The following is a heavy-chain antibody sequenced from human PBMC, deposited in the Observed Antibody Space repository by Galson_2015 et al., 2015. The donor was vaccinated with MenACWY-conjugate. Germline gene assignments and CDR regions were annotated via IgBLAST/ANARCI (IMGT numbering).Heavy chain of an antibody. J-gene: IGHJ6*02. V-gene: IGHV3-48*02. CDR3: ARGGRPHSNYVYYYGMDV. D-gene: IGHD4-11*01. CDR2: ISSSSSTI. Sequence: SLRLSCAASGFTFSSYSMNWVRQAPGKGLEWVSYISSSSSTIYYADSVKGRFTISRDNAKNSLYLQMNSLRDEDTAVYYCARGGRPHSNYVYYYGMDVWGQGTTVTVSS. CDR1: GFTFSSYS.